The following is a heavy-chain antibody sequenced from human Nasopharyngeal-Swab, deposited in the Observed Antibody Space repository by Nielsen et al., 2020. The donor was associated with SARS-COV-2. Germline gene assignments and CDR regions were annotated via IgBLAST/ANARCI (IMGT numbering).Heavy chain of an antibody. D-gene: IGHD3-3*01. Sequence: VRQAPGKGLVWVSRIKSDGSGASYADSVKGRFTISRDNAKNTLYLQMNSLRAEDTAVYYCARDGLDYDFWSAYFMDVWGQGTTGTVSS. V-gene: IGHV3-74*01. CDR2: IKSDGSGA. J-gene: IGHJ6*02. CDR3: ARDGLDYDFWSAYFMDV.